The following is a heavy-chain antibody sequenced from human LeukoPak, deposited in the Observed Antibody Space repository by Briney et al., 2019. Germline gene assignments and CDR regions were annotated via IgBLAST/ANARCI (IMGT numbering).Heavy chain of an antibody. J-gene: IGHJ3*02. CDR2: INHSGST. Sequence: SETLSLTCAVYGGSFSGYYWSWIRQPPGKGLEWIGEINHSGSTNYNPSLKSRVTISVDTSKNQFSLKLSSVTAADTAVYYCARVRKNFADAFDIWGQGTMVTVSS. CDR1: GGSFSGYY. D-gene: IGHD1-14*01. CDR3: ARVRKNFADAFDI. V-gene: IGHV4-34*01.